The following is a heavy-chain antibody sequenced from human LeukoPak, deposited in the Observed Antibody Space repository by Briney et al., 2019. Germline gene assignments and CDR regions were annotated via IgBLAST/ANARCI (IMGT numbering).Heavy chain of an antibody. Sequence: ASVNVSCKASGYSFTSNYIHWVRQAPGQGLEWMGMIYPRDGSISYAQKFQGRVTVTRDTSTSTVHMELSGLRSEDTAVYYCARDQEAFDYWGQGTLVTVSS. J-gene: IGHJ4*02. CDR3: ARDQEAFDY. CDR2: IYPRDGSI. V-gene: IGHV1-46*01. CDR1: GYSFTSNY.